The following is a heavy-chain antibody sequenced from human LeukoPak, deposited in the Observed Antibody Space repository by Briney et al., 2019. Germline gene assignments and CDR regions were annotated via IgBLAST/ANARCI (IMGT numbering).Heavy chain of an antibody. Sequence: GSLRLSCVASDFSFSSYDMYWVRQAAGRGLEWVSALGTNGDTYYLGSVKGRFTISRESGKNSLYLQMNSLRVDDTAVYYCAREWRGIASHYHGMDVWGQGTTVTVSS. V-gene: IGHV3-13*01. CDR3: AREWRGIASHYHGMDV. J-gene: IGHJ6*02. CDR2: LGTNGDT. CDR1: DFSFSSYD. D-gene: IGHD6-6*01.